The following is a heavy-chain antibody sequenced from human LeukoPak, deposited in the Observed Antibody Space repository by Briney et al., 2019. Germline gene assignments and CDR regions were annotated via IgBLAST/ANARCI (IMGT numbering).Heavy chain of an antibody. J-gene: IGHJ4*02. CDR3: ARDRWTAMKD. Sequence: GGSLRLSCAASGFTFSGYTMNWVRQAPGKGLECVSYISSSSTSIYYADSVKGRFTISRDNAKNSLWLQMNSLRAEDTAVYYCARDRWTAMKDWSPGTLVTVSS. D-gene: IGHD5-18*01. CDR1: GFTFSGYT. CDR2: ISSSSTSI. V-gene: IGHV3-48*01.